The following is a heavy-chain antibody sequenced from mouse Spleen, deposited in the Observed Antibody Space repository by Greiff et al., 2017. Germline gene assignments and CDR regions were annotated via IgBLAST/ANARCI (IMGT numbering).Heavy chain of an antibody. J-gene: IGHJ4*01. CDR1: GFNIKNTY. Sequence: VQLQQSVAELVRPGASVKLSCTASGFNIKNTYMHWVKQRPEQGLEWIGRIDPANGNTKYAPKFQGKATITADTSSSTAYMQLSSLTSEDSAVYYCARSGDYDPYAMDYWGQGTSVTVSS. CDR2: IDPANGNT. D-gene: IGHD2-4*01. V-gene: IGHV14-3*01. CDR3: ARSGDYDPYAMDY.